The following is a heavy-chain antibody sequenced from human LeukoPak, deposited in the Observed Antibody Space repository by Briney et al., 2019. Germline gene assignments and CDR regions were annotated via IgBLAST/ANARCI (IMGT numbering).Heavy chain of an antibody. V-gene: IGHV3-49*04. D-gene: IGHD2-21*02. Sequence: GGSLRLSCTASGFTFGDYAMTWVRQAPGKGLEWLAFIRSKTYDGTTEYAASVEGRFTISRDDSKNIAYLQMNSLKTEDTAMYYCTVQRYLAYCGADCYSLDYWGQGTRVTVSS. J-gene: IGHJ4*02. CDR3: TVQRYLAYCGADCYSLDY. CDR1: GFTFGDYA. CDR2: IRSKTYDGTT.